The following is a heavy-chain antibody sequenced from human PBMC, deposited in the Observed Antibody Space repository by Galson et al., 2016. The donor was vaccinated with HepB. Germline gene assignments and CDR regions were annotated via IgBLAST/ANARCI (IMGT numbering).Heavy chain of an antibody. V-gene: IGHV1-24*01. J-gene: IGHJ5*02. D-gene: IGHD2-21*01. CDR1: GHTLSEFA. CDR3: AIRVGVRADWLDP. Sequence: SVKVSCKVPGHTLSEFAIYWVRQAPGEGLEWMGGFDPEDGEAVYAQKFQGRITMTEDTSTDTVYMDLSSLTSEDTAIYYCAIRVGVRADWLDPWGQGTLVTVSS. CDR2: FDPEDGEA.